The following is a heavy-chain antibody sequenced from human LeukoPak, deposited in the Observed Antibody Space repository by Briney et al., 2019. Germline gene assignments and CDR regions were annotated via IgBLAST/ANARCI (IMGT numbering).Heavy chain of an antibody. CDR1: GITFSNSA. CDR2: ITKSGDQT. J-gene: IGHJ3*02. D-gene: IGHD5-24*01. V-gene: IGHV3-23*01. Sequence: GGSLRLSCVPSGITFSNSALSWVRQAPGKGLEWVSTITKSGDQTYYADSVRGLFTISKDNSKNTLYLQMNSLRAEDTAVYHCVKSAGKDGYRDVFDIWGQGTVVTVSS. CDR3: VKSAGKDGYRDVFDI.